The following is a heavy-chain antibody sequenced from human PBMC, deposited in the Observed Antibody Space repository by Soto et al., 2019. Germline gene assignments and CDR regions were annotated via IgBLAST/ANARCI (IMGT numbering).Heavy chain of an antibody. Sequence: SETLSLTCAVSGGSISSGGYSWSWIRQPPGKGLEWIGYIYHSGSTYYNPSLKSRVTISVDRSKNQFSLKLSSVTAADTAVYYCARVQVGATGYNWFDPWGQGTLVTVSS. CDR2: IYHSGST. J-gene: IGHJ5*02. CDR1: GGSISSGGYS. V-gene: IGHV4-30-2*01. D-gene: IGHD1-26*01. CDR3: ARVQVGATGYNWFDP.